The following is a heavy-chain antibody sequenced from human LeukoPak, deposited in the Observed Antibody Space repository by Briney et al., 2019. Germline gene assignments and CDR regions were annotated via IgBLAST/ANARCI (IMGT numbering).Heavy chain of an antibody. CDR3: ARGGVVGATDYWYFDL. Sequence: AGGSLRLSCAASGFTFSPYWMHWVRQAPGKGLVWVSRINSDGSDTSYADSVKGRFTISRDNSENTLYLQMNSLRAEDTAVYYRARGGVVGATDYWYFDLWGRGTLVTVSS. CDR1: GFTFSPYW. J-gene: IGHJ2*01. V-gene: IGHV3-74*01. CDR2: INSDGSDT. D-gene: IGHD1-26*01.